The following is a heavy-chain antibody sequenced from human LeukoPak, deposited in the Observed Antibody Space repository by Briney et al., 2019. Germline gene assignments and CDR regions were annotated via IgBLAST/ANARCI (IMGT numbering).Heavy chain of an antibody. J-gene: IGHJ6*04. CDR2: ISSSGSTI. CDR1: GFTFSSYE. V-gene: IGHV3-48*03. Sequence: PGGSLRLSCAASGFTFSSYEMNWVRQAPGKGLEWVSYISSSGSTIYYADSVKGRFTISRDNAKNSLYLQMNSLRAEGTAVYYCAREYRQWLVRYYYGMDVWGKGTTVTVSS. CDR3: AREYRQWLVRYYYGMDV. D-gene: IGHD6-19*01.